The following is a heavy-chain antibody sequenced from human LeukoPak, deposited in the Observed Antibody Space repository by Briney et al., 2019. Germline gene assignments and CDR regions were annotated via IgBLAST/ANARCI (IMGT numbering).Heavy chain of an antibody. CDR2: MFYTGSG. CDR1: GGSISNYY. Sequence: SETLSLTCTVSGGSISNYYWNWIRQPPGKGLEWIGYMFYTGSGNYNPSLKSRVTISVDTSKNQFSLKLSSVTAADTAVYYCARHGCLDPWGQGTLVTVSS. CDR3: ARHGCLDP. V-gene: IGHV4-59*08. D-gene: IGHD4/OR15-4a*01. J-gene: IGHJ5*02.